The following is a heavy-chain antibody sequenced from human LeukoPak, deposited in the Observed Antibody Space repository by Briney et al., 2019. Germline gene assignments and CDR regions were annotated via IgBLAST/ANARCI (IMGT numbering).Heavy chain of an antibody. D-gene: IGHD2-2*01. Sequence: SGTLSLTCAVSGASISSSNWWSWVRQSPGKGLEWIGEIHHSGSIYYNPSLKSRVTISVDESKNQFSLKLTSVTAADAAVYYCARDVPERYCSSTSCYGPFDYWGQGTLVTVSS. J-gene: IGHJ4*02. CDR2: IHHSGSI. CDR1: GASISSSNW. V-gene: IGHV4-4*02. CDR3: ARDVPERYCSSTSCYGPFDY.